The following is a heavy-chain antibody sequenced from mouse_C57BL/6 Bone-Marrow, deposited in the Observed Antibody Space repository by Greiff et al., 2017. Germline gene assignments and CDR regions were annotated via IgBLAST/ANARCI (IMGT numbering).Heavy chain of an antibody. D-gene: IGHD1-1*02. CDR1: GYTFTSYW. CDR2: INPSSGYT. J-gene: IGHJ1*03. V-gene: IGHV1-7*01. Sequence: QVQLQQSGAELAKPGASVQLSCKASGYTFTSYWMHWVKQRPGQGLEWIGYINPSSGYTKYNQKFKDKATVTADKSSSTAYMQLSSLTYEDSEVYYCARGGWPWYFDVWGTGTTVTVSS. CDR3: ARGGWPWYFDV.